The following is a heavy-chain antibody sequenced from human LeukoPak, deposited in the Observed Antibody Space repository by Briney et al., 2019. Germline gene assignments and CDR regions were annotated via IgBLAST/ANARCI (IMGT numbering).Heavy chain of an antibody. Sequence: GGCLRLSCAASGFIFSNYGMNWVRQAPGKGLGWVSGITGNGATTYYADSVKGRFTIYRDNSRNKVYRRMNSLRAEDTAVYYCAIDLGWIHLNLWRGQGTLVTVSS. J-gene: IGHJ4*02. CDR1: GFIFSNYG. V-gene: IGHV3-23*01. CDR2: ITGNGATT. CDR3: AIDLGWIHLNLW. D-gene: IGHD5-18*01.